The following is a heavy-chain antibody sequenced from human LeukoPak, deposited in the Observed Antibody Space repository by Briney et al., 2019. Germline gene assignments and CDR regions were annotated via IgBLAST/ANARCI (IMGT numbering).Heavy chain of an antibody. CDR1: GFTFSSYA. Sequence: GGSLRLSCAASGFTFSSYAMSWVRQAPGKGLEWVSAISGSGGSTYYADSVKDRFTISRDNSKNTLYLQINSLRAEDTAVYYCAKDSPWYYYDSSGQIKSDYWGQGTLVTVSS. J-gene: IGHJ4*02. V-gene: IGHV3-23*01. CDR2: ISGSGGST. CDR3: AKDSPWYYYDSSGQIKSDY. D-gene: IGHD3-22*01.